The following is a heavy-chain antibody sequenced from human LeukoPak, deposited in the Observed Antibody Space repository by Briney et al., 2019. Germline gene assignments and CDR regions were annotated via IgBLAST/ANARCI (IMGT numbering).Heavy chain of an antibody. J-gene: IGHJ2*01. CDR1: GFTFSDYY. CDR3: ARANGPYGDYDYFDL. CDR2: ISSSGSDI. D-gene: IGHD4-17*01. V-gene: IGHV3-11*06. Sequence: GGSLRLSCAASGFTFSDYYMSWIRQAPGKGLEWVSHISSSGSDINYADSVKGRFTISRDNAKNSLYLQMNSLRAEDTAVYYCARANGPYGDYDYFDLWGRGTLVTVSS.